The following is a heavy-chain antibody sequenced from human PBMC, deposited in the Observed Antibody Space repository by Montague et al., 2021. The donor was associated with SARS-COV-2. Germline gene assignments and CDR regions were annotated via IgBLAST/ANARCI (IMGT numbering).Heavy chain of an antibody. CDR3: ARENTVTTFGGPYYIDS. D-gene: IGHD4-17*01. V-gene: IGHV4-59*02. J-gene: IGHJ4*02. CDR2: ICDSGST. CDR1: GSSVRSYY. Sequence: SETLSLTCIVSGSSVRSYYWSWIRQPPGKGLEWIGYICDSGSTNYNPFLKSRVTISVDTSKNQFSLKLSSVTAADTAVYYCARENTVTTFGGPYYIDSWGQGTLVTVSA.